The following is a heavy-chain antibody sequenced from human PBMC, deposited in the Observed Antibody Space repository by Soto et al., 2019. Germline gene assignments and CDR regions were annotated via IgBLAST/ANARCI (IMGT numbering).Heavy chain of an antibody. CDR2: ISAYNGNT. D-gene: IGHD2-8*01. CDR3: ARFTICTNGVCQSDY. Sequence: GASVKVSCKASGYTFTSYGISWVRQAPGQGLEWMGWISAYNGNTNYAQKLQGRVTMTTDTSTSTAYMELRSLRSDDTAVYYCARFTICTNGVCQSDYWGQRTLVTVSS. J-gene: IGHJ4*02. CDR1: GYTFTSYG. V-gene: IGHV1-18*01.